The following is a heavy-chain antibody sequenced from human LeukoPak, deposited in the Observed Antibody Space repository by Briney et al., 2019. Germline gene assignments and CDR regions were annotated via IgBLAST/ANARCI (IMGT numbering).Heavy chain of an antibody. D-gene: IGHD3-10*01. V-gene: IGHV4-59*12. Sequence: PSETLSLTCTVSVGSISGYFWSWVRQAPGTGLDWIGHIYYSGATNYNPSLRSRVTISVDTSKNQFSLKLSSVTAADTAVYYCARVPFPSGSSLDYWGQGTLVTVSS. J-gene: IGHJ4*02. CDR2: IYYSGAT. CDR1: VGSISGYF. CDR3: ARVPFPSGSSLDY.